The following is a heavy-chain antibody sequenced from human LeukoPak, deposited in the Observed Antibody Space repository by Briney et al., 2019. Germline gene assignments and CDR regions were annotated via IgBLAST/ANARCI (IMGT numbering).Heavy chain of an antibody. CDR2: ISGSGGST. Sequence: GGSLRLSCAASGFTFSSYAMSWVRQAPGKGLEWVSAISGSGGSTYYADSVKGRFTISRDNSKNTLYLQMNSLRAEDTAVYYCAAPRRGYDSSGYYYLLLDYWGQGTLVTVSS. CDR3: AAPRRGYDSSGYYYLLLDY. J-gene: IGHJ4*02. D-gene: IGHD3-22*01. CDR1: GFTFSSYA. V-gene: IGHV3-23*01.